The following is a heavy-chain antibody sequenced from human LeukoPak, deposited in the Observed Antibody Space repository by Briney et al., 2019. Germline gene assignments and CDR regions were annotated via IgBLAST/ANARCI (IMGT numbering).Heavy chain of an antibody. Sequence: SGPALVKPTQTLTLTCTFSGFSLSTSGMCVSWIRQPPGKALEWLARIDWDDDKYYSTSLKTRLTISKDTSKNQVVLTKTNMDPVDTATYYCARIRWDYYDSSGYCNGDYYYYYCMDVWGKGTTVTVSS. V-gene: IGHV2-70*11. J-gene: IGHJ6*03. CDR2: IDWDDDK. D-gene: IGHD3-22*01. CDR3: ARIRWDYYDSSGYCNGDYYYYYCMDV. CDR1: GFSLSTSGMC.